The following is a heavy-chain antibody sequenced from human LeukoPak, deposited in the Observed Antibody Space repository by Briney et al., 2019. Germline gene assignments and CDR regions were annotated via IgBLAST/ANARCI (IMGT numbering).Heavy chain of an antibody. D-gene: IGHD5-18*01. V-gene: IGHV3-48*02. CDR3: ASMDSYGFDY. CDR2: ISSSSSTI. CDR1: EFTFSSYS. J-gene: IGHJ4*02. Sequence: GGSLRLSCAASEFTFSSYSMNWVRQAPGKGLEWVSYISSSSSTIYYADSVKGRFTISRDNAKNSLYLQMNSLRDEDTAVYYCASMDSYGFDYWGQGTLVTVSS.